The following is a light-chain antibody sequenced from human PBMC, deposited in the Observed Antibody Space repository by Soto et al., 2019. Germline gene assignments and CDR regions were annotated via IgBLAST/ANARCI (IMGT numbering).Light chain of an antibody. J-gene: IGKJ1*01. Sequence: DIVMTQSPLSLTVTPGEPASISCRSSRSLLKANGYTYFHWFLQKPGQSPQLLIYLGYNRAPGVPDRFSGTGSGTDFTLKISRVEAEDVGVYYYMQTLESRTFGQGTKVEIK. CDR2: LGY. V-gene: IGKV2-28*01. CDR1: RSLLKANGYTY. CDR3: MQTLESRT.